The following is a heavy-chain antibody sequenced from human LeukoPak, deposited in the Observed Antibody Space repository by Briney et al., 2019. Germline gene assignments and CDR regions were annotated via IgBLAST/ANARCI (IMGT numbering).Heavy chain of an antibody. J-gene: IGHJ4*02. Sequence: ASVKVSCTASGYTFTIYGISWVRQAPGQGLEWMGWISAYNGNTNYAQKLQGRVTMTTDTSTSTAYMELRSLRSDDTAVYYCARDLTSGSYEDYWGQGTLVTVSS. V-gene: IGHV1-18*01. D-gene: IGHD1-26*01. CDR2: ISAYNGNT. CDR1: GYTFTIYG. CDR3: ARDLTSGSYEDY.